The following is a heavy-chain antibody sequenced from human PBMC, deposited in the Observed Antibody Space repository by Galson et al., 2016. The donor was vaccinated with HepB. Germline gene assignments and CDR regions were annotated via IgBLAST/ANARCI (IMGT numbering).Heavy chain of an antibody. CDR1: GFTFSSYS. V-gene: IGHV3-48*04. CDR3: ARPSSLLLTDYFDN. J-gene: IGHJ4*02. Sequence: SLRLSCAASGFTFSSYSMNWVRQAPGKGLEWVSHISKSGANIHYADSVKGRFTISRDNAKNSLYLQMDSLRAEDTAVYYCARPSSLLLTDYFDNWGQGILVTVSS. CDR2: ISKSGANI.